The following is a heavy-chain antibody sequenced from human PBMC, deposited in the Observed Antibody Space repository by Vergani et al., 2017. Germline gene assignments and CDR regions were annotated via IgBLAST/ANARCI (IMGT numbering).Heavy chain of an antibody. V-gene: IGHV4-59*01. CDR2: IYYSGST. D-gene: IGHD6-13*01. CDR1: GGSISSYY. CDR3: ARYSSSWYRAAFFDY. J-gene: IGHJ4*02. Sequence: QVQLQESGPGLVKPSETLSLTCTVSGGSISSYYWSWIRQPPGKGLEWIGYIYYSGSTNYNPSLKSRVTISVDTSKNQFSLKLGSVTAADTAVYYCARYSSSWYRAAFFDYWGQGTLVTVSS.